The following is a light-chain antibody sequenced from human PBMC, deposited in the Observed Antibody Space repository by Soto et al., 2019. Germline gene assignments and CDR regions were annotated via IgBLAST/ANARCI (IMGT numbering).Light chain of an antibody. V-gene: IGKV1-16*02. CDR3: QQYNRFPYT. CDR2: AAT. Sequence: DLQMTQSPSSLSASVGDRVTITCRASQGIYIYLAWFQQEPGKAPKPLLYAATSLQSGVPSKFSGSGFGTDFTLSINSLQPEDSATYYCQQYNRFPYTFGQGTKLEIK. J-gene: IGKJ2*01. CDR1: QGIYIY.